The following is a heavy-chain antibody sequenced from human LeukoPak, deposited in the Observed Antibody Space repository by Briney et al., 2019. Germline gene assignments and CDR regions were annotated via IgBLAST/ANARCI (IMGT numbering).Heavy chain of an antibody. CDR3: ATNPGEVRAYQNPRSWFDP. CDR2: IYYSGST. J-gene: IGHJ5*02. CDR1: GGSISSSSYY. D-gene: IGHD3-10*01. V-gene: IGHV4-39*07. Sequence: SETLSLTCTVSGGSISSSSYYWGWIRQPPGKGLEWIGSIYYSGSTYYNPSLKSRVTISVDTFKNQFSLKLSSVTAADTAVYYCATNPGEVRAYQNPRSWFDPWGQGTLVTVSS.